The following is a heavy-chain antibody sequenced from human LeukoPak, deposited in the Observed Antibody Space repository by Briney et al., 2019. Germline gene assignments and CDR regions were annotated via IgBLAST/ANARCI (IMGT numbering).Heavy chain of an antibody. CDR1: GGTFSSYA. D-gene: IGHD6-19*01. Sequence: WASVKVSCKASGGTFSSYAISWVRQAPGQGLEWMGGIIPIFGTANYAQKFQGRVTITADESTSTAYMELSSLRSEDTAVYYCARAAGDSSARMDYWGQGTLVTVSS. J-gene: IGHJ4*02. CDR3: ARAAGDSSARMDY. CDR2: IIPIFGTA. V-gene: IGHV1-69*13.